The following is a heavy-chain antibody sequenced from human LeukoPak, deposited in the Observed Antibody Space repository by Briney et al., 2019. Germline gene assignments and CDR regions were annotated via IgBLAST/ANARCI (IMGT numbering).Heavy chain of an antibody. CDR1: GGSISSSSYF. CDR2: IYYSGSI. J-gene: IGHJ4*02. CDR3: ASRDTSSWGFDY. D-gene: IGHD6-13*01. Sequence: SETLSLTCTVSGGSISSSSYFWDWIRQPPGKGLEWIGSIYYSGSIYYNPSLKSRVTISVDTSKNQFSLKLSSVTAADTAVYYCASRDTSSWGFDYWGQGTLVTVSS. V-gene: IGHV4-39*01.